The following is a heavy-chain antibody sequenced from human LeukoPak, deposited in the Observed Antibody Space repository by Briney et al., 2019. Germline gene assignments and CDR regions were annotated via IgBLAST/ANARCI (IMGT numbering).Heavy chain of an antibody. CDR2: ISAYNGNT. CDR3: TREAVAGTLDI. Sequence: VASVKVSCKASGYTFTSYGISWVRQAPGQGLEWMGWISAYNGNTNYAQKLQGRVTMTTDTSTSTAYMELRSLRSDDTAVYYCTREAVAGTLDIWGQGTMVTVSS. V-gene: IGHV1-18*01. D-gene: IGHD6-19*01. CDR1: GYTFTSYG. J-gene: IGHJ3*02.